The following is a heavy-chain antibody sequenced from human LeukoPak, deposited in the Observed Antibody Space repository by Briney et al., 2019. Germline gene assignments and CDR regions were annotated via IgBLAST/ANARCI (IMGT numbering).Heavy chain of an antibody. Sequence: GASVKVSCTASGYTFTNNYIHWVRQAPGQGLEWMGIINPSGGSTSFAQKFQGRITMTRDTSTSTVSMALSSLRSEDTAVYYCARGDFWSGYYHWGQGTLVTVSS. CDR2: INPSGGST. CDR3: ARGDFWSGYYH. J-gene: IGHJ4*02. D-gene: IGHD3-3*01. V-gene: IGHV1-46*01. CDR1: GYTFTNNY.